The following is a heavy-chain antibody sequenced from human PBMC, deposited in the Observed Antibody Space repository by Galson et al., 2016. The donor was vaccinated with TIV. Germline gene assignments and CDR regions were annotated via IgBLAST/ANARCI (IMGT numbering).Heavy chain of an antibody. CDR2: IFPDDSDT. V-gene: IGHV5-51*01. CDR3: ARQYDFGDYRGDAFDI. CDR1: GYSFPNYW. D-gene: IGHD4-17*01. Sequence: QSGAEVKKPGESLKISCKGSGYSFPNYWIGWVRQMPGKGLEWMGVIFPDDSDTRYSPSFQGQVTISADKSIHTAYLQWISLKASDTATYYCARQYDFGDYRGDAFDIWGQGTMVIVSS. J-gene: IGHJ3*02.